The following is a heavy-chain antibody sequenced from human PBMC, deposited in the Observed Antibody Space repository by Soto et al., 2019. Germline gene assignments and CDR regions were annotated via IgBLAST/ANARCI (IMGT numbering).Heavy chain of an antibody. CDR2: IWYDGSNK. D-gene: IGHD4-17*01. J-gene: IGHJ5*02. CDR1: GFTFSSYG. V-gene: IGHV3-33*01. CDR3: ARDSDYGGNSGGGWFDP. Sequence: QVQLVESGGGVVQPGRSLRLSCAASGFTFSSYGMHWVRQAPGKGLEWVAVIWYDGSNKYYADSVKGRFTISRDNSKNTLYLQMNSLRAEDTAVYYCARDSDYGGNSGGGWFDPWGQGTLFTVSS.